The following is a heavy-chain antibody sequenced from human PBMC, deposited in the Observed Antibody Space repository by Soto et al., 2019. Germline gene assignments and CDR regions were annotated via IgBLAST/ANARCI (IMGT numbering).Heavy chain of an antibody. D-gene: IGHD3-22*01. J-gene: IGHJ3*02. Sequence: GRPQRLSKAASGFNFRYHAISCVRQDPGKGLEWVSAISGSGGSTYYADSVKGRFTISRDNSKNTLYLQMNSLRAEDTAVYYCAGGEWRGSPNYYDSSVYYSRDAFDIWGQGTMVTVSS. CDR2: ISGSGGST. CDR3: AGGEWRGSPNYYDSSVYYSRDAFDI. V-gene: IGHV3-23*01. CDR1: GFNFRYHA.